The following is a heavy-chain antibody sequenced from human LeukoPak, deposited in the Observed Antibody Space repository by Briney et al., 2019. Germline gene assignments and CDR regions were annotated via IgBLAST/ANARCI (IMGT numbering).Heavy chain of an antibody. Sequence: GGSLRLSCAASGFTFSSYEMNWVRQAPGKGLEWISYISSSGRTIYYADSVKGRFTISRDNSKNTLYLQMNSLRAEDTAVYYCASSGSGSYPEGWFDPWGQGTLVTVSS. CDR3: ASSGSGSYPEGWFDP. CDR2: ISSSGRTI. D-gene: IGHD3-10*01. CDR1: GFTFSSYE. J-gene: IGHJ5*02. V-gene: IGHV3-48*03.